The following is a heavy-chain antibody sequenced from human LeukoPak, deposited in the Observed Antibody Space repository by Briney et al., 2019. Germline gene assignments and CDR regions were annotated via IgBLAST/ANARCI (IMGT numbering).Heavy chain of an antibody. CDR2: ISAYNGNT. Sequence: ASVKVSCKASGYTFTSYGISWVRQAPGQGLEWMGWISAYNGNTNYAQKLQGRVTMTTDTSTSTAYMELRSLRSDDTAVYYCARGGYYYDSSGYFDPKPRFDYWGQGTLVTVSS. CDR1: GYTFTSYG. V-gene: IGHV1-18*01. D-gene: IGHD3-22*01. J-gene: IGHJ4*02. CDR3: ARGGYYYDSSGYFDPKPRFDY.